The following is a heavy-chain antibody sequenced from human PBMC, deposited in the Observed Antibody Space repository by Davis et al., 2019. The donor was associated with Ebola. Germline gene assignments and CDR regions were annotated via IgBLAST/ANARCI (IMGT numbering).Heavy chain of an antibody. CDR3: ARQVGGGYSSSWYDY. CDR2: IYYSGST. D-gene: IGHD6-13*01. Sequence: MPSETLSLTCTVSGGSISSYYWSWIRQPPGKGLEWIGYIYYSGSTNYNPPLKSRVTISVDTSKNQFSLKLSSVTAADTAVYYCARQVGGGYSSSWYDYWGQGTLVTVSS. V-gene: IGHV4-59*08. J-gene: IGHJ4*02. CDR1: GGSISSYY.